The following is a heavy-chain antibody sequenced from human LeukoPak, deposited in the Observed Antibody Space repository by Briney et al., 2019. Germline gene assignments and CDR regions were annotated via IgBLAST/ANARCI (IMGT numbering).Heavy chain of an antibody. CDR1: GFTFSSYG. V-gene: IGHV3-23*01. CDR2: ISGSGGST. J-gene: IGHJ4*02. Sequence: GGSLRLSCAASGFTFSSYGMSWVRQAPGKGLEWVSAISGSGGSTYYADSVKGRFTISRDNSKNTLYLQMNSLRAEDTAVYYCAKTLTRATIGGDYWGQGTLVTVSS. D-gene: IGHD5-12*01. CDR3: AKTLTRATIGGDY.